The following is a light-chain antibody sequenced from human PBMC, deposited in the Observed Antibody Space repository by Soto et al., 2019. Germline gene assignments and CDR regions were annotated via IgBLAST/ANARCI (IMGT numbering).Light chain of an antibody. J-gene: IGKJ5*01. CDR3: QQLNSYLT. Sequence: IHLTQSPSSLSASVGDRFTITCRASQGISSYLAWYQQKPGKAPKLLIYAASTLQSGVPSRFSGSGSGTGFTLTISRLQPEDFATYYCQQLNSYLTFGQGTRLDIK. CDR2: AAS. CDR1: QGISSY. V-gene: IGKV1-9*01.